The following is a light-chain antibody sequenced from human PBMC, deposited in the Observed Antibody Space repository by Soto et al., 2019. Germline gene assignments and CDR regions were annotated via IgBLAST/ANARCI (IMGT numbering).Light chain of an antibody. Sequence: EIVLTQSPATLSLSPGERATLSCRASQSVSSYLAWYQQKPGQAPRLLIYDASNRATGIPARFSGSGSGADFTLTISSLEPEDFAVYYCQQRSNWPPKLTFGGGTKVEIK. CDR1: QSVSSY. CDR2: DAS. CDR3: QQRSNWPPKLT. V-gene: IGKV3-11*01. J-gene: IGKJ4*01.